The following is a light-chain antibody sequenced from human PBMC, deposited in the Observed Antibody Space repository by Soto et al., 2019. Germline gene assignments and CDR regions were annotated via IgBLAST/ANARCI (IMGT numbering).Light chain of an antibody. J-gene: IGLJ2*01. Sequence: QAVVTQSPSASASLGASVKLTCTLSSGHSSYAIAWHQQQPEKGPRYLMKLSSDGSHSKGDGIPDRFSGSSSGAERYLTIFSLQSEDEADYYCQTWDTGARVVFGGGTKVTVL. CDR2: LSSDGSH. V-gene: IGLV4-69*01. CDR3: QTWDTGARVV. CDR1: SGHSSYA.